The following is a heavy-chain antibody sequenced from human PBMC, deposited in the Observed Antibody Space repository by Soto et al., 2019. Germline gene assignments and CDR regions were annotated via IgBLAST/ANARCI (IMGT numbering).Heavy chain of an antibody. J-gene: IGHJ4*02. CDR3: VNASRRYCSSTSCYLFDY. D-gene: IGHD2-2*01. Sequence: GGSLRLSCSASGFTFSSYAMHWVRQAQWKGLEYVSAISSNGGSTYYADSVKGRFTISRDNSKNTLYLQMSTLRAEETAVYSCVNASRRYCSSTSCYLFDYWGQGSLVTASS. CDR2: ISSNGGST. V-gene: IGHV3-64D*06. CDR1: GFTFSSYA.